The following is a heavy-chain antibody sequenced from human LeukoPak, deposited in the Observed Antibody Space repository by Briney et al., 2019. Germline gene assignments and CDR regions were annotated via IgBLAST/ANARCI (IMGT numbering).Heavy chain of an antibody. J-gene: IGHJ4*02. D-gene: IGHD6-13*01. CDR1: GFXVSSNF. CDR2: IYDGGTT. Sequence: GGSLRLSCAASGFXVSSNFMSWVRQAPGKGLEWVSLIYDGGTTYYADSVKGRFTISRDNSKNTLYLQMNSLRAEDTAMYYCARDGVAQQLVHYFDYWGQGTLVTVSS. CDR3: ARDGVAQQLVHYFDY. V-gene: IGHV3-53*01.